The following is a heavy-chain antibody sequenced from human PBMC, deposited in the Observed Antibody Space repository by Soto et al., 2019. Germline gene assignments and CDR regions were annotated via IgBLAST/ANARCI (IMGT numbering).Heavy chain of an antibody. CDR3: AKSIAARRYWFHP. CDR1: GYTFTSYG. CDR2: ISAYNGNT. D-gene: IGHD6-6*01. J-gene: IGHJ5*02. Sequence: ASVKVSCKASGYTFTSYGISWVRQAPGQGLEWMGWISAYNGNTNNAQKLQGRVTMTTDTSTSTAYMELRSLRSDDTAVYYCAKSIAARRYWFHPWGQGTLVTVSS. V-gene: IGHV1-18*01.